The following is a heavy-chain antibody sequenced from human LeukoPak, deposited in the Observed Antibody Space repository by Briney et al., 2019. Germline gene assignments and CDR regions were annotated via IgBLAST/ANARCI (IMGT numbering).Heavy chain of an antibody. Sequence: PGGSLRLSCAASGFTFSSYAMSWPRQAPGKGLEWVSAISGSGGSTYYADSVKGRFTISRDNSKNTLYLQLNSLRAEDTAVYYCAKGRADIVVVPSVIIDYWGQGTLVTVSS. J-gene: IGHJ4*02. CDR1: GFTFSSYA. CDR2: ISGSGGST. V-gene: IGHV3-23*01. D-gene: IGHD2-2*01. CDR3: AKGRADIVVVPSVIIDY.